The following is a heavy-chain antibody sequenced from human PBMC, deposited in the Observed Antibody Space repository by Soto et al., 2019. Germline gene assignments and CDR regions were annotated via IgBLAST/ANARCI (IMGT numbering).Heavy chain of an antibody. Sequence: GASVKVSCKASGYTFTGYYMHWVRQAPGQGLEWMGWINPNSGGTNYAQKFQGRVTMTRDTSISTAYMQQSRLRSDDTAVYYCARDGGYCSGGSCYDYYYYYGMDVWGQGTTVTVSS. CDR2: INPNSGGT. V-gene: IGHV1-2*02. CDR3: ARDGGYCSGGSCYDYYYYYGMDV. D-gene: IGHD2-15*01. CDR1: GYTFTGYY. J-gene: IGHJ6*02.